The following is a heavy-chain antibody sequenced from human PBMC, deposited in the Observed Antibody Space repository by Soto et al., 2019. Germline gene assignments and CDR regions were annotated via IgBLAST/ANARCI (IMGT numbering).Heavy chain of an antibody. CDR3: AREGAPYTSGWYFDY. CDR2: ISYDGSYQ. Sequence: QVQLVESGGGVVQPGRSLRLSCAASGFTFSTYAMHWVRQAPGKGLEWLAVISYDGSYQFYADSVTGRFTISRDNSKSTLFLQMNSLRPEDTAVYYCAREGAPYTSGWYFDYWGQGTLVTVSS. V-gene: IGHV3-30-3*01. J-gene: IGHJ4*02. D-gene: IGHD6-19*01. CDR1: GFTFSTYA.